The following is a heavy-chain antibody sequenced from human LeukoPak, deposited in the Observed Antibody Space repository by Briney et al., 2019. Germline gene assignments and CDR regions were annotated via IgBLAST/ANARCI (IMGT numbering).Heavy chain of an antibody. CDR3: ARDTWDPVTLYYYYAMDV. V-gene: IGHV1-2*02. D-gene: IGHD2-21*02. CDR2: INPNTGGT. CDR1: DYSLTAHY. J-gene: IGHJ6*02. Sequence: ASVKVSCKASDYSLTAHYLHWVRQAPGQGLEWMGWINPNTGGTNYAEKFQGRVTMTRDPSTSTAYMELSSLGSDDTAAYYCARDTWDPVTLYYYYAMDVWGQGTTVTVSS.